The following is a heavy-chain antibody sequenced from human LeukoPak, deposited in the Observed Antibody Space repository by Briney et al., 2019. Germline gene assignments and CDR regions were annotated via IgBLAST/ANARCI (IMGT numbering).Heavy chain of an antibody. J-gene: IGHJ5*02. Sequence: GGSLRLSCAASRFTFSSFALSWVRQAPGKGLEWVSAISVAGDNTYYADSVKGRFTISRDNSKNTLYLEMNSLRAEDTAVYYCASNKYCSGGHCTLGWFDPWGQGTLVTVSS. CDR2: ISVAGDNT. CDR3: ASNKYCSGGHCTLGWFDP. CDR1: RFTFSSFA. D-gene: IGHD2-15*01. V-gene: IGHV3-23*01.